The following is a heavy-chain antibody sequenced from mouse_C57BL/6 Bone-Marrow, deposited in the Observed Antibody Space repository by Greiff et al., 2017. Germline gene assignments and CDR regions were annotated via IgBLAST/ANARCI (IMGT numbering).Heavy chain of an antibody. J-gene: IGHJ3*01. CDR1: GYSFTGYY. D-gene: IGHD1-1*01. V-gene: IGHV1-42*01. Sequence: EVQLQQSGPELVKPGASVKISCKASGYSFTGYYMNWVKQSPEKSLEWIGEINPSTGGTTYNQKFKAKATLTVDKSSSTAYMQLKSLTSEDSAVYYCARGYYYGSSSAWFAYWGQGTLVTVAA. CDR3: ARGYYYGSSSAWFAY. CDR2: INPSTGGT.